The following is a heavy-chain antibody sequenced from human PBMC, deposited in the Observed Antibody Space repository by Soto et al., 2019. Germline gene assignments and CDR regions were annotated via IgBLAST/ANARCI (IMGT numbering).Heavy chain of an antibody. CDR1: GYTFTSYG. V-gene: IGHV1-18*04. D-gene: IGHD2-2*01. J-gene: IGHJ5*02. CDR3: ARVVAGVVVPAARGGWFDP. CDR2: ISAYNGNT. Sequence: ASVKVSCKASGYTFTSYGISWVRQAPGQGLEWMGWISAYNGNTNYAQKLQGRVNMTTDTSTSTAYMELRSLRCDDTAVYYCARVVAGVVVPAARGGWFDPWGQGTLVTVSS.